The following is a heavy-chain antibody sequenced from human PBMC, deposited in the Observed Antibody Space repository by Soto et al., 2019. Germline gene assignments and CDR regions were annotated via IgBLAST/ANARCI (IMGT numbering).Heavy chain of an antibody. CDR2: MAYDGTNK. Sequence: QVQLVESGGGVVQPGRSLRLSCAASGFSFSISPMHWVRQAPGKGPEWVALMAYDGTNKFYADSVKGRFTISRDNSKSTLYLQVDSLRPEDAAVYYCARDPKTSGGQNWAFNYFDSWGQGTLVTVSS. CDR3: ARDPKTSGGQNWAFNYFDS. V-gene: IGHV3-30-3*01. D-gene: IGHD7-27*01. J-gene: IGHJ4*02. CDR1: GFSFSISP.